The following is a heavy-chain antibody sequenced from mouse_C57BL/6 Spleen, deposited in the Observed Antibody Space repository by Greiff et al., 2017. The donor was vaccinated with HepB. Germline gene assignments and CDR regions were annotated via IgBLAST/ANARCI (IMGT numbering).Heavy chain of an antibody. CDR1: GYTFTSYW. CDR3: ASNLGY. Sequence: VQLQQSGAELVMPGASVKLSCKASGYTFTSYWMHWVKQRPGQGLEWIGEIDPSDSYTNYNQKLKGKSTLTVDKSSSTAYMQLSSLTSEASAVYYGASNLGYWGQGATLTVAS. V-gene: IGHV1-69*01. J-gene: IGHJ2*01. CDR2: IDPSDSYT.